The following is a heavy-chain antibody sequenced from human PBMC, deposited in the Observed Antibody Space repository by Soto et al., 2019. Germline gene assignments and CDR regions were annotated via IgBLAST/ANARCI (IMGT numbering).Heavy chain of an antibody. CDR2: ISGIRDYI. Sequence: EVQLVESGGGLVNPGGSLRLSCAAFGFTFSYYALHWVRRAPGKGLEWVSSISGIRDYIRYADSVKGRFTLSRDNAKTSLYLQMNSLTAEDTAVYYCAREGVHNYNEYYFDYWGQGTLVTVSS. CDR1: GFTFSYYA. CDR3: AREGVHNYNEYYFDY. D-gene: IGHD3-22*01. J-gene: IGHJ4*02. V-gene: IGHV3-21*06.